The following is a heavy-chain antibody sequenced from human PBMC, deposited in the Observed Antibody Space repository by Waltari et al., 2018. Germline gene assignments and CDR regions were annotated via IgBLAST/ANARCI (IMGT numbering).Heavy chain of an antibody. D-gene: IGHD4-17*01. CDR2: ISAYKGNT. Sequence: QVQLVQSGAEVKKPGASVKVSCKASGYTFTSFGISWVRQAPGQGLEWMGWISAYKGNTNLAQKLQGRVTMTTDSSTSTAYMELRSRRSDDTAVFYCARDSGIPGAYGAHREFDYWGQGTLVTVSS. V-gene: IGHV1-18*01. CDR1: GYTFTSFG. CDR3: ARDSGIPGAYGAHREFDY. J-gene: IGHJ4*02.